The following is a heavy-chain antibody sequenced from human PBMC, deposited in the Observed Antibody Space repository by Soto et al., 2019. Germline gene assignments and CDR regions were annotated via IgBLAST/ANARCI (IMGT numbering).Heavy chain of an antibody. CDR1: GFIFSDHH. V-gene: IGHV3-72*01. J-gene: IGHJ4*02. Sequence: EVQLVQSGGGLVQPGGSLRLSCTASGFIFSDHHMDWVRQAPGRGLEWVGRIRSKGDSYSTEYVASVKGRFTISRDDSKNSLYLQMNSLKTDDTAVYYCTRVRGYVGYDFGNYFDYWGQGALVSVSS. CDR2: IRSKGDSYST. CDR3: TRVRGYVGYDFGNYFDY. D-gene: IGHD5-12*01.